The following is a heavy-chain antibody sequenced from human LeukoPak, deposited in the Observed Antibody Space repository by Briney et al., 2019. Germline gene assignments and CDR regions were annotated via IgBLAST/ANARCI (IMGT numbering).Heavy chain of an antibody. Sequence: PSETLSLTCTVSGVSISSSNSYWGWIRQPPGKGLEWIGSIYYTGNTYYNASLKSRVTISIDTSNNQISLRLISVTAADTAVYYCARGPRDSNWFDPWGQGTLVTVSS. CDR2: IYYTGNT. CDR1: GVSISSSNSY. CDR3: ARGPRDSNWFDP. J-gene: IGHJ5*02. V-gene: IGHV4-39*01.